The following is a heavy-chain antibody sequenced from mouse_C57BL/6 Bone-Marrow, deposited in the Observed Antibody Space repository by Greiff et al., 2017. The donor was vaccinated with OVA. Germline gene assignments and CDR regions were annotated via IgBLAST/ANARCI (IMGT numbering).Heavy chain of an antibody. CDR3: ERDGGYYPDYFDY. D-gene: IGHD2-3*01. V-gene: IGHV1-55*01. CDR2: IYPGSGST. CDR1: GYTFTSYW. J-gene: IGHJ2*01. Sequence: QVQLQQPGAELVKPGASVKMSCKASGYTFTSYWITWVKQRPGQGLEWIGDIYPGSGSTNYNEKFKSKATLTLDTSYSTAYMQLSSLTSEVSAVYYCERDGGYYPDYFDYWGQGTTLTVSS.